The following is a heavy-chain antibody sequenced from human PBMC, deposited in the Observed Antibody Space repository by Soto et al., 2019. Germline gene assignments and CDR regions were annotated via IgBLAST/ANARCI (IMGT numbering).Heavy chain of an antibody. J-gene: IGHJ5*02. CDR3: ARESAGSHKNNWFDP. CDR2: VHYSGST. Sequence: SETLTLTCTVSGGSVTSFYWSWVRQPPGQGLDWIGFVHYSGSTKYNPSLQSRVTISLDPSQNQLSLRLKSATAADTAVYYCARESAGSHKNNWFDPWGQGTLVTVSS. V-gene: IGHV4-59*02. CDR1: GGSVTSFY.